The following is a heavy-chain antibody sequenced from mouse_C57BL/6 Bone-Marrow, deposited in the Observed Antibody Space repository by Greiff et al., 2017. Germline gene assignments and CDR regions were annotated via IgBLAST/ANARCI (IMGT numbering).Heavy chain of an antibody. CDR1: GFTFSSYA. V-gene: IGHV5-4*01. CDR3: ARDRDFYYYGSSYGGAMDY. CDR2: ISDGGSYT. D-gene: IGHD1-1*01. J-gene: IGHJ4*01. Sequence: EVQVVESGGGLVKPGGSLKLSCAASGFTFSSYAMSWVRQTPEKRLEWVATISDGGSYTYYPDNVKGRFTISRDNAKNNLYLQMSHLKSEDTAMYYCARDRDFYYYGSSYGGAMDYWGQGTSVTVSS.